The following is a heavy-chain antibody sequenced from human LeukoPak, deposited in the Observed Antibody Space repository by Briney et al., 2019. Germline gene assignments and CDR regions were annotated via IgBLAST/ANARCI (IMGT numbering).Heavy chain of an antibody. D-gene: IGHD6-19*01. CDR3: ARENSSGWHANWYFDL. CDR1: GGSISSYY. CDR2: IYYSGST. V-gene: IGHV4-59*01. Sequence: SETLSLTCTVSGGSISSYYWSWIRQPPGKGLDGIGYIYYSGSTNYNPSLKSRVTISVDTSKNQFSLKLSSVTAADTAVYYCARENSSGWHANWYFDLWGRGTLVTVSS. J-gene: IGHJ2*01.